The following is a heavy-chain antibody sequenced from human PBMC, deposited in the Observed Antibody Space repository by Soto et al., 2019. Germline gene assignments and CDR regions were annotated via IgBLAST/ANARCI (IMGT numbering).Heavy chain of an antibody. CDR3: ASQALVYCTNGVCSGVSMDV. D-gene: IGHD2-8*01. CDR2: IIPIFGTA. CDR1: GGTFSSYA. J-gene: IGHJ6*02. V-gene: IGHV1-69*13. Sequence: SVKVSCKASGGTFSSYAISWVRQAPGQGLEWMGGIIPIFGTANYAQKFQGRVTITADESTSTAYMELSSLRSEDTAVYYCASQALVYCTNGVCSGVSMDVWGQGTTVTVSS.